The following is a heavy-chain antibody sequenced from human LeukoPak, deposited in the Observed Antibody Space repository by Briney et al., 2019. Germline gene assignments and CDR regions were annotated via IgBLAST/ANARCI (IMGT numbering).Heavy chain of an antibody. J-gene: IGHJ5*02. Sequence: ASVKVSCKASGYTFTSYDINWVRQATGQGLEWMGWMNPNSGNTGYAQKFQGRVTITRNTSISTAYMELNSLRADDTAVYYCAKDAHGPGWNWFDPWGQGTLVTVAS. CDR2: MNPNSGNT. D-gene: IGHD2-15*01. CDR1: GYTFTSYD. CDR3: AKDAHGPGWNWFDP. V-gene: IGHV1-8*03.